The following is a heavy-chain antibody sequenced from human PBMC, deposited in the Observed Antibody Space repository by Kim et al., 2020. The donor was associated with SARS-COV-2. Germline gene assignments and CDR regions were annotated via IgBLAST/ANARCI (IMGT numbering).Heavy chain of an antibody. J-gene: IGHJ6*02. D-gene: IGHD3-16*01. Sequence: GGSLRLSCAASGFTFVDYGMHWVRQAPGKGLEWVAVIRWNSSSIGYADSVKGRFTISRDNAKNALYLQMNSLRAEDTAFYYCAKDKDYGGHGMDVWGQGTTVTVSS. CDR1: GFTFVDYG. CDR2: IRWNSSSI. CDR3: AKDKDYGGHGMDV. V-gene: IGHV3-9*01.